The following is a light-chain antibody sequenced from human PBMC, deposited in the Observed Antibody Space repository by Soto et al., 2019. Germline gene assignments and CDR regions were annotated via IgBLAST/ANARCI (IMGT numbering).Light chain of an antibody. J-gene: IGKJ1*01. CDR1: ESVTNY. CDR2: DVS. Sequence: EIVLTQSPATLSLSPGERGTLSFRASESVTNYLAWYQQKPGQAPRLLVYDVSNRATGTPARFSGGGSGTDFTLTISNLQPEDFAVYYCQQRSDWPWTFGQGTKVDIK. CDR3: QQRSDWPWT. V-gene: IGKV3-11*01.